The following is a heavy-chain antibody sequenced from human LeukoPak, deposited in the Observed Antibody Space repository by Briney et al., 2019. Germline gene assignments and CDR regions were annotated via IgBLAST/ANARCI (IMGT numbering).Heavy chain of an antibody. CDR2: INHSGST. V-gene: IGHV4-34*01. CDR3: SRASSPNYGDYVYYYYNYMDV. CDR1: GGSFSGYY. D-gene: IGHD4-17*01. Sequence: SETLSLTCAVYGGSFSGYYWSWIRQPPGKGLEWIGAINHSGSTNYNPSPKSRRTISVDTNKNHLSLKQSSVTAADTAVLYSSRASSPNYGDYVYYYYNYMDVWGKGTTVTASS. J-gene: IGHJ6*03.